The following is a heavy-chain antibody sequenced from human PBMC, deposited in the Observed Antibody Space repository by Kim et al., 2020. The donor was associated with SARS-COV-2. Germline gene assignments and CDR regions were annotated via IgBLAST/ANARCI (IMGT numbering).Heavy chain of an antibody. J-gene: IGHJ3*02. V-gene: IGHV4-4*02. CDR2: IYHSGST. CDR3: ARYCSGGSCYESAFDI. CDR1: GGSISSSNW. D-gene: IGHD2-15*01. Sequence: SETLSLTCAVSGGSISSSNWWSWVRQPPGKGLEWIGEIYHSGSTNYNPSLKSRVTISVDKSKNQFSLKLSSVTAADTAVYYCARYCSGGSCYESAFDIWGQGTMVTVSS.